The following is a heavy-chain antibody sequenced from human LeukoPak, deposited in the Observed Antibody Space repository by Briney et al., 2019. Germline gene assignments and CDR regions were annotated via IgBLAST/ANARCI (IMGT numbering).Heavy chain of an antibody. V-gene: IGHV3-30*02. CDR2: IRYDGSNK. J-gene: IGHJ4*02. D-gene: IGHD6-19*01. Sequence: GGSLRLSCAASGFTFSSYGMHWVRQAPGKGLEWVAFIRYDGSNKYYADSVKGRFTISRDNSKNTLYLQMNSLRAEDTAVYYCARDLEAVAVAGKGYWGQGTLVTVSS. CDR3: ARDLEAVAVAGKGY. CDR1: GFTFSSYG.